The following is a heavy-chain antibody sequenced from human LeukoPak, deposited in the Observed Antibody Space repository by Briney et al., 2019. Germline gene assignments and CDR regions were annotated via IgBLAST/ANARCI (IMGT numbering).Heavy chain of an antibody. V-gene: IGHV4-59*01. CDR1: GGSISSYY. Sequence: SETLSLTCTVSGGSISSYYWSWIRQPPGKGLEWIGYIYYSGSTNYNPSLKSRVTISVDTSKNQFSLKLSSVTAADTAVYYCARFSSGYSSGWYGVGSGWFDPWGQGTLVTVSS. CDR2: IYYSGST. D-gene: IGHD6-19*01. J-gene: IGHJ5*02. CDR3: ARFSSGYSSGWYGVGSGWFDP.